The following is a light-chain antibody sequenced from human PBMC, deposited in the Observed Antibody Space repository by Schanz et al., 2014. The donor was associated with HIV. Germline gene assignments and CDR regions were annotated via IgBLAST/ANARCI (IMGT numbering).Light chain of an antibody. J-gene: IGKJ3*01. V-gene: IGKV3-15*01. CDR2: SAS. CDR3: QQYDSWPPGT. CDR1: QSVRSN. Sequence: EIVLTQSPATLSLSPGERATLSCRASQSVRSNLAWYHQKPGQAPRLLIYSASTRATGVPARFTGSGSGTEFTLTISSLQSEDFAVYYCQQYDSWPPGTFGPGTKVDLK.